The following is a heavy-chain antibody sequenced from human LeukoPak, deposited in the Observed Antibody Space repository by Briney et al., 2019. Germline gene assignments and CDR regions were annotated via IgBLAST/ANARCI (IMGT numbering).Heavy chain of an antibody. CDR2: MNPNSGNT. D-gene: IGHD3-10*01. CDR1: GYTFTSYD. J-gene: IGHJ5*02. CDR3: ARRPMGSGKNWFDP. V-gene: IGHV1-8*01. Sequence: GASVKVSCKASGYTFTSYDINWVRQATGQGLEWVGWMNPNSGNTGYAQKFQGRVTMTRNTSISTAYMELSSLRSEDTAVYYCARRPMGSGKNWFDPWGQGTLVTVSS.